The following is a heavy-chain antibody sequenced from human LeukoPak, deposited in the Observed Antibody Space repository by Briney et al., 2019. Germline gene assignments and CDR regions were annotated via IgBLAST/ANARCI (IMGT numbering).Heavy chain of an antibody. CDR2: IRYDGSNK. D-gene: IGHD3-16*02. Sequence: GGSLRLSCAASGFTFSTYGMHWVRQAPGKGLEWVAFIRYDGSNKYYADSVKGRFTISRDNSKNTLYLQMNSLRAEDTAVYYCAKSAFGGVIGSFDYWGQGALVTVSS. V-gene: IGHV3-30*02. CDR3: AKSAFGGVIGSFDY. CDR1: GFTFSTYG. J-gene: IGHJ4*02.